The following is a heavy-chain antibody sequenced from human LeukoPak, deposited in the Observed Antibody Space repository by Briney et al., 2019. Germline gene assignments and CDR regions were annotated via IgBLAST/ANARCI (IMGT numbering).Heavy chain of an antibody. J-gene: IGHJ4*02. Sequence: ASVKVSCKASGGTFSSYAISWVRQAPGQGLEWMGGIIPIFGTANYAQKFQGRVTITADESTSTAYMELSSLRPEDTAVYYCARGRLKNGYNYFGHFDYWGQGTLVTVSS. CDR1: GGTFSSYA. CDR2: IIPIFGTA. D-gene: IGHD5-24*01. CDR3: ARGRLKNGYNYFGHFDY. V-gene: IGHV1-69*13.